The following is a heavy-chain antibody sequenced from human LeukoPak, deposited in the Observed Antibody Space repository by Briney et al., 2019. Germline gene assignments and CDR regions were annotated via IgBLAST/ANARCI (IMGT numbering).Heavy chain of an antibody. CDR1: GFTVSSNS. CDR3: AREGAYYGSGSFNFDY. CDR2: IYSGGST. J-gene: IGHJ4*02. V-gene: IGHV3-66*01. D-gene: IGHD3-10*01. Sequence: GGSLRLSCAASGFTVSSNSMNWVRQAPGKGLEWVSAIYSGGSTYYADSVKGRFTISRDNSKNTLYLQMNSLRAEDTAVYYCAREGAYYGSGSFNFDYWGQGTLVTVSS.